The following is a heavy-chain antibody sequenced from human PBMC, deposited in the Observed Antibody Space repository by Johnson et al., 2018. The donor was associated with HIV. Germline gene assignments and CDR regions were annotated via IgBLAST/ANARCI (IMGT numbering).Heavy chain of an antibody. CDR1: GFRFSRYG. Sequence: QVQLVESGGGVAQPGRSLRLSCAASGFRFSRYGMHWVRQAPGKGLEWVAVISYDGSNKYYADSVKGRFTISRDNSKNTLYLQMNSLRAEDTAVYYCARVTLVLDIWGQGTMVTVSS. V-gene: IGHV3-30*03. CDR3: ARVTLVLDI. J-gene: IGHJ3*02. CDR2: ISYDGSNK. D-gene: IGHD4-23*01.